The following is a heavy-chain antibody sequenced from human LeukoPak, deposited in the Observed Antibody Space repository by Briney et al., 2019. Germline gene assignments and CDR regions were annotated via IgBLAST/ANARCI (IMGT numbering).Heavy chain of an antibody. CDR1: GYAFTSYG. CDR2: ISAYNGNT. J-gene: IGHJ3*02. V-gene: IGHV1-18*01. CDR3: ARVVTYYYDSSGYSDAFDI. D-gene: IGHD3-22*01. Sequence: ASVKVSCKASGYAFTSYGISWVRQAPGQGLEWMGWISAYNGNTNYAQKLQGRVTMTTDTSTSTAYMELRSLRSDDTAVYYCARVVTYYYDSSGYSDAFDIWGQGTMVTVSS.